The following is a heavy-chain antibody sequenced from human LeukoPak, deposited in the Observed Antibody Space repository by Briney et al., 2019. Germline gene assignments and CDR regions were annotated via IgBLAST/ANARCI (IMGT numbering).Heavy chain of an antibody. CDR1: GFTVSTNY. V-gene: IGHV3-66*01. CDR2: IYSGDRT. CDR3: ARDVRKQGLWS. J-gene: IGHJ4*02. D-gene: IGHD3-10*01. Sequence: GGSLRLSCAASGFTVSTNYMSWVRQAPGKGLEWVSIIYSGDRTDYADSLKGRFTISRDTSKNTLYLEMSSLRAEDTAVYYCARDVRKQGLWSWGQGTLVTVSS.